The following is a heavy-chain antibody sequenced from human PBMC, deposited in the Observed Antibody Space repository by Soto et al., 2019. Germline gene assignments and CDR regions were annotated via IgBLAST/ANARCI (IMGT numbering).Heavy chain of an antibody. V-gene: IGHV4-38-2*01. D-gene: IGHD3-9*01. CDR1: GYSISSGYY. CDR3: ARVYDDILTGSNSHWFDP. CDR2: IYHSGST. Sequence: RASETLSLTCAVSGYSISSGYYWGWIRQPPGKGLEWIGSIYHSGSTYYNPSLKSRVTISVDTSKNQFSLKLSSVTAADTAVYYCARVYDDILTGSNSHWFDPWGQGTLVTVSS. J-gene: IGHJ5*02.